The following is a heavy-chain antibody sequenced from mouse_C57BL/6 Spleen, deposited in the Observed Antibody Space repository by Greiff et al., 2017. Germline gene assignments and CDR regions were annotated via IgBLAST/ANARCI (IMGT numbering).Heavy chain of an antibody. V-gene: IGHV1-50*01. CDR3: ARRYGSSYWYFDV. CDR2: IDPSDSYT. J-gene: IGHJ1*03. D-gene: IGHD1-1*01. CDR1: GYTFTSYW. Sequence: QVQLQQPGAELVKPGASVKLSCKASGYTFTSYWMQWVKQRPGQGLEWIGEIDPSDSYTNYNQKFKGKATLTVDTSSSTAYMQLSSLTSEDSAVYYCARRYGSSYWYFDVWGTETTVTVSS.